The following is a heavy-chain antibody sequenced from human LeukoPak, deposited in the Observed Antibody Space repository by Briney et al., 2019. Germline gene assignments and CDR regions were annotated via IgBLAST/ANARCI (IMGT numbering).Heavy chain of an antibody. V-gene: IGHV3-23*01. J-gene: IGHJ4*02. D-gene: IGHD3-22*01. Sequence: SGGSLRLSCAASGFTFSSYAMSWVRQAPGKGLEWVSAISGSGGSTYYADSVKGRFTISRGNSKNTLYLQMNSLRAEDTAVYYCAKDLGPDSSGYYQSYYFDYWGQGTLVTVSS. CDR1: GFTFSSYA. CDR2: ISGSGGST. CDR3: AKDLGPDSSGYYQSYYFDY.